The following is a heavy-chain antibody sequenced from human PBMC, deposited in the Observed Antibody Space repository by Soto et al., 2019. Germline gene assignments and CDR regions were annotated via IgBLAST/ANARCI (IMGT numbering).Heavy chain of an antibody. D-gene: IGHD2-2*01. V-gene: IGHV5-51*01. J-gene: IGHJ6*02. CDR2: IYPGDSDT. Sequence: PGESLKISCKGSGYSFTSYWIGWVRQMPGKGLEWMGIIYPGDSDTRYSPSFQGQVTISADKSISTAYLQWSSLKASDTAMYYCARLMTPFIVVVPAANNYYYYGMDIWGQGTTVTVSS. CDR1: GYSFTSYW. CDR3: ARLMTPFIVVVPAANNYYYYGMDI.